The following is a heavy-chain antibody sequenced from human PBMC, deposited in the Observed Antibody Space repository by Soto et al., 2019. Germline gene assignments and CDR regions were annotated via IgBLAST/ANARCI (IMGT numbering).Heavy chain of an antibody. Sequence: GGSLRLSCAASGFTFSSYSMNWVRQAPGKGLEWVSSISSSSSYIYYADSVKGRFTISRDNAKNSLYLQMNSLRAEDTAVYYCAGVLRYFDWSTEPMDPWGQGTLVTVSS. CDR1: GFTFSSYS. CDR3: AGVLRYFDWSTEPMDP. D-gene: IGHD3-9*01. V-gene: IGHV3-21*01. CDR2: ISSSSSYI. J-gene: IGHJ5*02.